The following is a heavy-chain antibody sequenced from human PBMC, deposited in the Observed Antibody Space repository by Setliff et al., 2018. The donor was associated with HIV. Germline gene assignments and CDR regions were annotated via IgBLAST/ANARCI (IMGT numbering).Heavy chain of an antibody. CDR1: GYSINTAYY. CDR2: FHHSGST. D-gene: IGHD6-19*01. CDR3: ARLRPSVADRSYFDH. V-gene: IGHV4-38-2*01. J-gene: IGHJ4*02. Sequence: SETLSLTCSVSGYSINTAYYWGWIRQSPGKGLEWIGGFHHSGSTHYNPSLKSRVTMSVDSSKNQFSLKVNSVTAADTAVYYCARLRPSVADRSYFDHWGQGTLVTVSS.